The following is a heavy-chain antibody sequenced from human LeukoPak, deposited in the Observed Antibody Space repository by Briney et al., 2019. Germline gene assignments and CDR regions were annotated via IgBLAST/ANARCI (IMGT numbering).Heavy chain of an antibody. CDR3: ARDSSSWYNWFDP. CDR2: ISSSSSTI. V-gene: IGHV3-48*04. Sequence: PGGSLRLSCAASGFTFSSYSMYWVRQAPGKGLEWVSYISSSSSTIYYADSVKGRFTISRDNAKNPLYLQMNSLRAEDTAVYYCARDSSSWYNWFDPWGQGTLVTVSS. D-gene: IGHD6-13*01. CDR1: GFTFSSYS. J-gene: IGHJ5*02.